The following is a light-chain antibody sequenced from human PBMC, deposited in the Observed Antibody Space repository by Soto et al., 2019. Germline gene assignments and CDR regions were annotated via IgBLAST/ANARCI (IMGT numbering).Light chain of an antibody. V-gene: IGLV2-14*01. CDR1: TSDVGSLNF. CDR3: SSFTNTIVV. Sequence: QSALTQPASLSGSPGQSITISCTGTTSDVGSLNFVSWYQQLPGKAPKPLIYSVTHRPSGTSTRFSGSQSGNTASLTISGLQAEDEADYYCSSFTNTIVVFGGGAKFTVL. J-gene: IGLJ2*01. CDR2: SVT.